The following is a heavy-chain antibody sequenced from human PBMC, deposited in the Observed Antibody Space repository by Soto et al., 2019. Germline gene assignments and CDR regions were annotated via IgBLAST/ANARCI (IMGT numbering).Heavy chain of an antibody. CDR3: ARDLDYYDYIWGSYRYNDAFDI. V-gene: IGHV3-21*01. CDR2: ISSSSSYI. Sequence: GGSLRLSCAASGFTFSSYSMNWVRQAPGKGLEWVSSISSSSSYIYYADTVKGRITISRDSAKNSLYLQMNSLRAEDTAVYYCARDLDYYDYIWGSYRYNDAFDIWGQGTMVTVSS. D-gene: IGHD3-16*02. J-gene: IGHJ3*02. CDR1: GFTFSSYS.